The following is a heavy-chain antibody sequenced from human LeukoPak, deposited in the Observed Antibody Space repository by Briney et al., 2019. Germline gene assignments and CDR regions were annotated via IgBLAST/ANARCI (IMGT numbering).Heavy chain of an antibody. V-gene: IGHV3-48*01. J-gene: IGHJ4*02. Sequence: PGGSLRLSCAASGFTFSSYSMNWFRQAPGKGLEWVSYISSSSSTIYYADSVKGRFTISRDNAKNSLYLQMNSLRAEDTAVYYCARDFIVVGATGVGYWGQGTLVTVSS. D-gene: IGHD1-26*01. CDR1: GFTFSSYS. CDR2: ISSSSSTI. CDR3: ARDFIVVGATGVGY.